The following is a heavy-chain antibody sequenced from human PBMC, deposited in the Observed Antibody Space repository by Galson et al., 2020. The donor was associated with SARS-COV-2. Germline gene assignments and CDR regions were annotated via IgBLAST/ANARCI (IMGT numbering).Heavy chain of an antibody. Sequence: GGSLRLSCEASGFTLSNYWMSWVRQAPGKGLEWVANIKQDGSDKTYVDSVKGRFTISRDNAKNSLYLQMNSLRAEDTAVYYCAVGGGRGAIALDVWGQGTMVSVSS. V-gene: IGHV3-7*01. D-gene: IGHD3-10*01. CDR1: GFTLSNYW. CDR2: IKQDGSDK. J-gene: IGHJ3*01. CDR3: AVGGGRGAIALDV.